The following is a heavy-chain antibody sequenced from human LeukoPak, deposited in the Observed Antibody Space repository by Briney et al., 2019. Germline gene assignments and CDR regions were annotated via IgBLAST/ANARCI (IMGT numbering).Heavy chain of an antibody. V-gene: IGHV3-64*01. CDR3: ARVDTVGMRYYFDY. J-gene: IGHJ4*02. D-gene: IGHD7-27*01. Sequence: PGGSLRLSCAASGFTFSSYAMHWVRQAPGKGLEYVSAISSNGGSTYYANSVKGRFTISRDNSKNTLYLQMGSLRAEDMAVYYCARVDTVGMRYYFDYWGQGTLVTVSS. CDR1: GFTFSSYA. CDR2: ISSNGGST.